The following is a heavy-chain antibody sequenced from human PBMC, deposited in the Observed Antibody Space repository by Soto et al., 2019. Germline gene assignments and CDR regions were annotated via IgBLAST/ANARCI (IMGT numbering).Heavy chain of an antibody. D-gene: IGHD2-15*01. Sequence: GESLKISCKGSGYSFTSYWIGWVRQMPGKGLEWMGIIYPGDSDTRYSPSFQGQVTISADKSISTAYLQWSSLKASDTAMYYCARKSVVVVAESYGMDVWGQGTTVTV. CDR2: IYPGDSDT. CDR3: ARKSVVVVAESYGMDV. J-gene: IGHJ6*02. CDR1: GYSFTSYW. V-gene: IGHV5-51*01.